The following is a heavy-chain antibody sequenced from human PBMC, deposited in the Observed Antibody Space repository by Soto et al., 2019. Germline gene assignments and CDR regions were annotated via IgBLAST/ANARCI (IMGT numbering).Heavy chain of an antibody. D-gene: IGHD1-26*01. CDR2: IYPGDSDT. CDR3: ARGGRYYDYYYGMDV. J-gene: IGHJ6*02. CDR1: GYSFTSYW. Sequence: GESLKISCKGSGYSFTSYWIGWVRQMPGKGLEWMGIIYPGDSDTRYSPSFQGQVTISADKSISTAYLQWSSLKASDTAMYYCARGGRYYDYYYGMDVWGQGTTVTVSS. V-gene: IGHV5-51*01.